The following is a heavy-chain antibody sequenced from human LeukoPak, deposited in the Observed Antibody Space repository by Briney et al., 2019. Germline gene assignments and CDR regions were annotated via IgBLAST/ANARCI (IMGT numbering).Heavy chain of an antibody. CDR2: ISYDGSNK. CDR1: GFTFRSYG. Sequence: PGGSLRLSCAASGFTFRSYGLHWVCQAPGKGLEWVAVISYDGSNKYYADSVKGRFTISRDNSKNTLYLQMNSLRAEDTAVYYCAKVIAAAGDFDYWGQGTLVTVSS. J-gene: IGHJ4*02. D-gene: IGHD6-13*01. V-gene: IGHV3-30*18. CDR3: AKVIAAAGDFDY.